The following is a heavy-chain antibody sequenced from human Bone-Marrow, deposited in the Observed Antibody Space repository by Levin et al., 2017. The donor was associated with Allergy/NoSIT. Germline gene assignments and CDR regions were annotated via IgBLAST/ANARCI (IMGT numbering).Heavy chain of an antibody. V-gene: IGHV1-8*01. CDR1: GYTFTSYD. D-gene: IGHD2/OR15-2a*01. Sequence: GESLKISCKASGYTFTSYDINWVRQATGQGLEWMGWMNPNSGNTGYAQKFQGRVTMTRNTSISTAYMELSSLRSEDTAVYYCARTARPLLYYYYYYGMDVWGQGTTVTVSS. CDR3: ARTARPLLYYYYYYGMDV. J-gene: IGHJ6*02. CDR2: MNPNSGNT.